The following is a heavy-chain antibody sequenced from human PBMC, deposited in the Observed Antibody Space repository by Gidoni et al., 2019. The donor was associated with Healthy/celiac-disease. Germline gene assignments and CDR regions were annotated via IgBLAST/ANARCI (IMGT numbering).Heavy chain of an antibody. J-gene: IGHJ6*02. CDR1: GYSFTSYW. V-gene: IGHV5-51*01. Sequence: EVQLVQSGAEVKKPGESLKISCKGSGYSFTSYWIGWVSQMPGKGLEWMGIIYPGDSDTRYSPSFQGQVTISADKSISTAYLQWSSLKASDTAMYYCARVRDDYPAPGYYYYGMDVWGQGTTVTVSS. CDR2: IYPGDSDT. CDR3: ARVRDDYPAPGYYYYGMDV. D-gene: IGHD4-17*01.